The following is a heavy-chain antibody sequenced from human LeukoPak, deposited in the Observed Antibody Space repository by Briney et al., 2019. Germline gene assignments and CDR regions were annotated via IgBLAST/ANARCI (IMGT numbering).Heavy chain of an antibody. CDR3: ARISCSRSSCYGVYDY. D-gene: IGHD2-15*01. CDR1: GFTFSDYW. Sequence: GGSPRLSCAASGFTFSDYWMTWVRQAPGKGLEWVANIRQDGSEKYYVDSVKGRFTISRDNAKNSVYLQMNSLRAEDTAVYYCARISCSRSSCYGVYDYWGQGSLVTVSS. CDR2: IRQDGSEK. J-gene: IGHJ4*02. V-gene: IGHV3-7*01.